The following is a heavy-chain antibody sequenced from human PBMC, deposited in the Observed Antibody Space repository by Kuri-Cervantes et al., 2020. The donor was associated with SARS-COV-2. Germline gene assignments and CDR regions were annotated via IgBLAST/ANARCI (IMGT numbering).Heavy chain of an antibody. CDR2: INHSGST. CDR1: GGSFSGYY. D-gene: IGHD4-17*01. Sequence: SETLSLTCAVYGGSFSGYYWSWIRQPPGKGLEWIGEINHSGSTNYNPSLKSRVTMSVDTSKNQFSLKLSSVTAADTAVYYCARDYGDYEPLTSGAVDWGQGTLVTVSS. V-gene: IGHV4-34*01. J-gene: IGHJ4*02. CDR3: ARDYGDYEPLTSGAVD.